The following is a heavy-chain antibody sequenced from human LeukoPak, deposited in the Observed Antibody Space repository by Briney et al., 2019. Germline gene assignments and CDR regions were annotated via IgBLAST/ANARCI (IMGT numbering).Heavy chain of an antibody. CDR1: GGSISSYY. CDR2: IYYSGSS. J-gene: IGHJ5*02. V-gene: IGHV4-59*01. CDR3: ARGVVAARFWFDP. Sequence: PSETLSLTCTVSGGSISSYYWSWIRQPPGKGLEWIGYIYYSGSSNYNPSLKSRVTMSVDTSKNQFSVKLSSVTAADTAVYYCARGVVAARFWFDPWGQGTLVTVSS. D-gene: IGHD2-15*01.